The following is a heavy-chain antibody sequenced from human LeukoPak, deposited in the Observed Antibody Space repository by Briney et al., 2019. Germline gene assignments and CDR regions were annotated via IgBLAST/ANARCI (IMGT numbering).Heavy chain of an antibody. D-gene: IGHD5-18*01. J-gene: IGHJ4*02. CDR2: IYYSGRT. CDR1: GGSISSYY. V-gene: IGHV4-59*06. Sequence: SETLSLTCTVSGGSISSYYWSWIRQHPGKGLEWIGYIYYSGRTYYNPTLKSRVTISVDTSKNQFSLKLSSVTAADTAVYYCAREPGYSYDFDYWGQGTLVTVSS. CDR3: AREPGYSYDFDY.